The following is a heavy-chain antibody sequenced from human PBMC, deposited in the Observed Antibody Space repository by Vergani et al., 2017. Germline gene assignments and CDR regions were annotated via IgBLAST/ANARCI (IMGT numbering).Heavy chain of an antibody. CDR3: ARGGFNWNYGRNWFDP. CDR1: GGSISSYY. CDR2: IYYSGST. Sequence: QVQLQESGPGLVKPSETLSLTCTVSGGSISSYYWSWTRQPPGKGLEWIGYIYYSGSTNYNPSLKSRVTISVDTSKNQFSLKLSSVTAADTAVYYCARGGFNWNYGRNWFDPWGQGTLVTVSS. D-gene: IGHD1-7*01. V-gene: IGHV4-59*12. J-gene: IGHJ5*02.